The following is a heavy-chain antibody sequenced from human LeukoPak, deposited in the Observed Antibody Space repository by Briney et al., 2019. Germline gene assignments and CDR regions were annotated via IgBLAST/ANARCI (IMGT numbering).Heavy chain of an antibody. J-gene: IGHJ3*02. CDR3: ARGYHDRSRWLDI. V-gene: IGHV3-7*01. CDR2: INEDGSQK. CDR1: GGSISSSSYY. Sequence: ETLSLTCTVSGGSISSSSYYWGWIRQAPGKGLEWVANINEDGSQKNYVDSVKGRFTISRDNAKNSLYLQMSTLRAEDTAVYYCARGYHDRSRWLDIWGQGTMVTVSS. D-gene: IGHD6-13*01.